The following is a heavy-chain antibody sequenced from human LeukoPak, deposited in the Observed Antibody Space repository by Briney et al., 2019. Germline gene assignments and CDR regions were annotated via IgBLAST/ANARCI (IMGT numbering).Heavy chain of an antibody. D-gene: IGHD3-22*01. J-gene: IGHJ4*02. CDR3: ARDGDSSGYYYFD. CDR1: GGSFSGYY. CDR2: INHSGST. V-gene: IGHV4-34*01. Sequence: SETLSLTCAVYGGSFSGYYWSWIRQPPGKGLEWIGEINHSGSTNYNPSLKSRVTISVDTSKNQFSLKLSSVTAADTAVYYCARDGDSSGYYYFDWGQGTLVTVSS.